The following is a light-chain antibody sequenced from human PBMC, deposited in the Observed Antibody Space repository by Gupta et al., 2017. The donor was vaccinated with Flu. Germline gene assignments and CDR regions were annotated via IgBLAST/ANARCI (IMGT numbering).Light chain of an antibody. CDR3: QQFYSPSWT. J-gene: IGKJ1*01. CDR2: WAS. CDR1: QSVFSSSNNKHL. V-gene: IGKV4-1*01. Sequence: IVLTQSPGSLAVSLGERATINCKSSQSVFSSSNNKHLLTWYQQKPGQPPQVLIYWASTRQSGVSDRFSGSGSGTDFTLTISSLQAEDVAFYFCQQFYSPSWTFGQGTKVEIK.